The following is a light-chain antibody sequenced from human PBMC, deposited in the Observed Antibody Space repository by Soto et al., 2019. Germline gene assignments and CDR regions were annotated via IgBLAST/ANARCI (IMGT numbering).Light chain of an antibody. Sequence: DIQMTQSPSTLSASVGDRVTITCRASQSISSWLAWYHQKPGKAPKLLIYDASTLESRVPSRFSGSGSGTEFTLTISSLQPDDFATYYCQQYNSYSWTFGQGTKVEIK. J-gene: IGKJ1*01. CDR3: QQYNSYSWT. CDR1: QSISSW. CDR2: DAS. V-gene: IGKV1-5*01.